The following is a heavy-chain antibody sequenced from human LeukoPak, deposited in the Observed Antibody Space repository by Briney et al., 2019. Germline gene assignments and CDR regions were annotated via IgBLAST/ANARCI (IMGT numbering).Heavy chain of an antibody. Sequence: SQTLSLTCTVSGGSISSGGYYWSWIRQHPGKGLEWIGYIYYSGSTYYNPSLKSRVTISVDTSKNQFSLKLSSVTAADTAVYYCARGGGGGPPPGWFDPWGQGTLVTVSS. J-gene: IGHJ5*02. CDR1: GGSISSGGYY. V-gene: IGHV4-31*03. CDR3: ARGGGGGPPPGWFDP. CDR2: IYYSGST. D-gene: IGHD2-15*01.